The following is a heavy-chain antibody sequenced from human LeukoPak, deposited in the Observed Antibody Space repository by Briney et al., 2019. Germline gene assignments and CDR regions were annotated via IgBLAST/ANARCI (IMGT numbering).Heavy chain of an antibody. D-gene: IGHD4-23*01. CDR2: IYYSGST. J-gene: IGHJ4*02. V-gene: IGHV4-39*01. CDR1: GGSISSSSYY. Sequence: PSETLSLTCTVSGGSISSSSYYWGWIRQPPGKGLEWIGSIYYSGSTYYNPSLKSRVTISVDTSKNQFSLKLSSVTAADTAVYYCARHDYGGSLSFDYWGQRTLVTVSS. CDR3: ARHDYGGSLSFDY.